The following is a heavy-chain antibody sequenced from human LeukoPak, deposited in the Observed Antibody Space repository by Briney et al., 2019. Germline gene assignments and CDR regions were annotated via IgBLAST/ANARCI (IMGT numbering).Heavy chain of an antibody. D-gene: IGHD3-22*01. CDR1: GFTVSSNY. J-gene: IGHJ1*01. V-gene: IGHV3-53*01. CDR3: ARDSKDYYDSSGHFQH. CDR2: IYSGGST. Sequence: GGSLRLSCAASGFTVSSNYMSWVRQAPGKGLEWVSVIYSGGSTYYADSVKGRFTISRDNSKNTLYLQMNSLRAEDTAVYYCARDSKDYYDSSGHFQHWGQGTLVTVSS.